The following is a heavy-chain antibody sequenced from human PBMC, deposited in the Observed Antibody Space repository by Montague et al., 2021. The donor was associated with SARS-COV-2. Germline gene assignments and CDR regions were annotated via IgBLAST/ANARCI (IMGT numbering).Heavy chain of an antibody. CDR3: ARRGKAITVPYFDY. CDR1: GFSFSDYY. CDR2: ISSGGLSI. D-gene: IGHD3-3*01. J-gene: IGHJ4*02. V-gene: IGHV3-11*01. Sequence: SLSLSASGFSFSDYYMTWIRQAPGKGLEWVSYISSGGLSIYYSDSVKGRFTISRDNANKTLFLQMNSLRAEDTAVYYCARRGKAITVPYFDYWGQGTPVAVSS.